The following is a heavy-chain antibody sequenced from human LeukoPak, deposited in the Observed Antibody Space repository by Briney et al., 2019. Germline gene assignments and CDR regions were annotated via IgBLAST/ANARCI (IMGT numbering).Heavy chain of an antibody. J-gene: IGHJ3*02. CDR1: GYTFTGYY. V-gene: IGHV1-2*02. CDR2: INPNSGGT. Sequence: VASVKVSCKASGYTFTGYYMHWVRQAPGQGLEWMGWINPNSGGTNYAQKFQGRVTMTRDTSISTAYMELSRLRSDDTAVYYCARRRVGLRYFDWPNDAFDIWDQGTMVTVSS. D-gene: IGHD3-9*01. CDR3: ARRRVGLRYFDWPNDAFDI.